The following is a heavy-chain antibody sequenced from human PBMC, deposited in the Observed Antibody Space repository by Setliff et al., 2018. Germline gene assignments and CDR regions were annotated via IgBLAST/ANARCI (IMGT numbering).Heavy chain of an antibody. J-gene: IGHJ4*02. Sequence: SETLSLTCAVYSGSFSGYYWSWIRQPPGKGLEWIGEINHSGNTNYNPSLKSRVTISVDTSKDQFSLKLISMTAADTAVYYCARGRNVAARLLDSWGQGTLVTV. D-gene: IGHD6-6*01. CDR1: SGSFSGYY. CDR3: ARGRNVAARLLDS. CDR2: INHSGNT. V-gene: IGHV4-34*01.